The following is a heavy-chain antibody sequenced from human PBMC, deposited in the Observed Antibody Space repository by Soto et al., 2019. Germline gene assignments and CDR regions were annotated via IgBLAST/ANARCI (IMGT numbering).Heavy chain of an antibody. V-gene: IGHV5-10-1*03. D-gene: IGHD6-19*01. Sequence: EVQLVQSGEDVKNPGESLRIACQGAGYSFTKFWISWVRQMPGQGLEWIGKIDPDDSHTDYSPSFQGHVTLSGDNSIRSVYLEWSSLKATDSGTYYCARNGAVASDIEVTGTDAFNVWGQGTVVTVSS. CDR2: IDPDDSHT. J-gene: IGHJ3*01. CDR1: GYSFTKFW. CDR3: ARNGAVASDIEVTGTDAFNV.